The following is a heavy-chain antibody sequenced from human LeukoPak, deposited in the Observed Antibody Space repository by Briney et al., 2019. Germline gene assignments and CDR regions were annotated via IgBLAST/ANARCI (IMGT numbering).Heavy chain of an antibody. CDR2: IYYSGST. J-gene: IGHJ4*02. V-gene: IGHV4-39*01. CDR1: GGSISSSSYY. CDR3: ARAPGDLAVSSRTARKLFDY. D-gene: IGHD2-15*01. Sequence: SETLSLTCTVSGGSISSSSYYWGWIRQPPGKGLEWIGSIYYSGSTYYNPSLKSRVTISVDMSKNQFSLKLSSVTAADTAVYYCARAPGDLAVSSRTARKLFDYWGQGTLVTVSS.